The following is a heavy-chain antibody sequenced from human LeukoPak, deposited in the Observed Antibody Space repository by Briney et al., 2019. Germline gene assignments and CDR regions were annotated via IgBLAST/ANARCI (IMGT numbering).Heavy chain of an antibody. CDR1: GFTFSSYS. CDR3: ARMHCSGGSCYSVWYYFDY. V-gene: IGHV3-21*01. Sequence: GGSLRLSCAASGFTFSSYSMNWVRQAPGKGLEWVSSISSSSSYIYYADPVKGRFTISRDNAKNSLYLQMNSLCAEDTAVYYCARMHCSGGSCYSVWYYFDYWGQGTLVTVSS. CDR2: ISSSSSYI. J-gene: IGHJ4*02. D-gene: IGHD2-15*01.